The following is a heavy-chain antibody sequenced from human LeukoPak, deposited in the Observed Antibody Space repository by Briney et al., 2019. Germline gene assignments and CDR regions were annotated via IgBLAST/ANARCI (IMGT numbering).Heavy chain of an antibody. Sequence: PGGSLRLSCSASGFTFSNYAMHWVRQAPGKGLEYVSAISSNGGSTYYADSVKGRFTISRDNSKNTLYLQMSSLRAEDTAVYYCVKDLRICLLTAFDIWGQGTMVTVSS. CDR3: VKDLRICLLTAFDI. CDR1: GFTFSNYA. J-gene: IGHJ3*02. D-gene: IGHD2-15*01. CDR2: ISSNGGST. V-gene: IGHV3-64D*09.